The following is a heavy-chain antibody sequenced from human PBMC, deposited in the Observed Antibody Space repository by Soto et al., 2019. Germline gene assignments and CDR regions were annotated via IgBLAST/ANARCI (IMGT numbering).Heavy chain of an antibody. D-gene: IGHD6-13*01. CDR2: IFANGHT. CDR3: VASLAASGLNWLDP. CDR1: GGSISEKY. V-gene: IGHV4-4*07. Sequence: SETLSLTCIVSGGSISEKYWNWVRQPPGKGLEWFGLIFANGHTDYNPSLKSRVTMSVDASKNQFSLRLTSMTAADTAVYYCVASLAASGLNWLDPWGRGTLVTVSS. J-gene: IGHJ5*02.